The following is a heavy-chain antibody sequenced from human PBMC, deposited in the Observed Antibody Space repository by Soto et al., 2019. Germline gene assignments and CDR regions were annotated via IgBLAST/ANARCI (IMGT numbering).Heavy chain of an antibody. J-gene: IGHJ3*02. CDR3: ARVERGTATTVVDAFEI. CDR1: GGFVTRGSSY. D-gene: IGHD1-1*01. V-gene: IGHV4-34*01. Sequence: HVQLQQWGAGLLKPSETLSLTCAVYGGFVTRGSSYWSWIRQHPGKGLEWIGEMSHSGGTHFNPSIKSRVTISVDTSKDQFTLKMSSVTAADTALYYCARVERGTATTVVDAFEIWGPGTMVTVSS. CDR2: MSHSGGT.